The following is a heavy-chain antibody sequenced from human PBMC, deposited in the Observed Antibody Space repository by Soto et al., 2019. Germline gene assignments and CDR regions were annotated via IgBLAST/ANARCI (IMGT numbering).Heavy chain of an antibody. D-gene: IGHD3-3*01. V-gene: IGHV3-21*01. CDR1: GFTFSSYS. CDR2: ISSSSSYI. J-gene: IGHJ6*03. CDR3: ARVLRDDFWGGYFLYYYYYMDV. Sequence: GGSLRLSCAASGFTFSSYSMNWVRQAPGKGLEWVSSISSSSSYIYYADSVKGRFTISRDNAKNSLYLQMNSLRAEDTVVYYCARVLRDDFWGGYFLYYYYYMDVWGKGTTVTVSS.